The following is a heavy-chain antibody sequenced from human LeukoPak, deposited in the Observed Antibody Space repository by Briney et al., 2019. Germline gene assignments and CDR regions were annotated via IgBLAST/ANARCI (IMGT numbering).Heavy chain of an antibody. Sequence: GASVKVSCKASGYTFTSYGISWVRQAPGQGLEWMGWISAYNGNTNYAQKLQGRVTMTTDTSTSTAYMELRSLRSDDTAVYYCAREDSSSSSDPLRAPRRFDPWGQGTLVTVSS. V-gene: IGHV1-18*01. CDR2: ISAYNGNT. CDR1: GYTFTSYG. D-gene: IGHD6-13*01. CDR3: AREDSSSSSDPLRAPRRFDP. J-gene: IGHJ5*02.